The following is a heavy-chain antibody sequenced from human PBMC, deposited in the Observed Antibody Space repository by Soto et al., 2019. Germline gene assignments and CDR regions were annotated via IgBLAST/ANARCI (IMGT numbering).Heavy chain of an antibody. CDR3: ARDGGLRGLYYDYGMDV. V-gene: IGHV1-18*04. J-gene: IGHJ6*02. Sequence: GASVKVSCKASGYTFTSYGISWVRQAPGQGLEWMGWISAYNGNTNYAQKLQGRVTMTTDTSTSTAYMELRSLRSDDTAVYYCARDGGLRGLYYDYGMDVWGQGTTVTVSS. CDR2: ISAYNGNT. CDR1: GYTFTSYG.